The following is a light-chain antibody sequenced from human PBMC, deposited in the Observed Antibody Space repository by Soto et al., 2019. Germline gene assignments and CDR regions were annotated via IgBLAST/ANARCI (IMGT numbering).Light chain of an antibody. CDR1: STNIGSHT. CDR3: AAWDDSLNGEV. V-gene: IGLV1-44*01. Sequence: QSVLTQPPSASGTPGQRVTISCSGSSTNIGSHTVNWYQQVPGTAPKLLIYSSNLRPSGVPDRFSGSKSGTSASLAISGLQSEDEADYCCAAWDDSLNGEVFGGGTQLTVL. J-gene: IGLJ2*01. CDR2: SSN.